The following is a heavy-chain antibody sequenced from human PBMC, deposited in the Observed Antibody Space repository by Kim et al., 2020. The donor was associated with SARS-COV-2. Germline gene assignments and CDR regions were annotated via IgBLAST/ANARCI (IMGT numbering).Heavy chain of an antibody. Sequence: GGSLRLSCAASGFTFSSYGMHWVRQAPGKGLEWVAVISYDGSNKYYADSVKGRFTISRDNSKNTLYLQMNSLRAEDTAVYYCAKDASTGTSMDVWGQGTTVTVSS. V-gene: IGHV3-30*18. CDR1: GFTFSSYG. J-gene: IGHJ6*02. CDR2: ISYDGSNK. CDR3: AKDASTGTSMDV. D-gene: IGHD1-1*01.